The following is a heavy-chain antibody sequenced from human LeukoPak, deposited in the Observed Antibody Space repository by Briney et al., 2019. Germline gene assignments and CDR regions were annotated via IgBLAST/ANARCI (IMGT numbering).Heavy chain of an antibody. V-gene: IGHV4-39*01. D-gene: IGHD5-18*01. CDR1: GGSISSSSYY. J-gene: IGHJ4*02. Sequence: SETLSLTCTVSGGSISSSSYYWGWIRQPPGKGLEWIGSIYYSGSTYYNPSLKSRVTISVDTSKNQFSLKLSSVTTADTAVYYCARRGGYSYGPYYFDYWGQGTLVTVSS. CDR3: ARRGGYSYGPYYFDY. CDR2: IYYSGST.